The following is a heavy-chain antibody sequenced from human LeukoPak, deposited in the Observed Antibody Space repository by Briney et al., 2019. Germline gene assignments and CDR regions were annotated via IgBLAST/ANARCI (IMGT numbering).Heavy chain of an antibody. J-gene: IGHJ6*02. D-gene: IGHD6-19*01. V-gene: IGHV3-21*01. CDR1: GFTFSSYA. CDR3: ARAAGYSSGLGYYYYGMDV. CDR2: ISSSSSYI. Sequence: PGGSLRLSCAASGFTFSSYAMSWVRQAPRKGLELVSSISSSSSYIYYADSVKGRFTISRDNAKNSLYLQMNSLRAEDTAVYYCARAAGYSSGLGYYYYGMDVWGQGTTVTVSS.